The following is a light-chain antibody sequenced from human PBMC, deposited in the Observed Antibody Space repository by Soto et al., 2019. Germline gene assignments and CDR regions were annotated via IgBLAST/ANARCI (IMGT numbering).Light chain of an antibody. Sequence: VLTQSPGTLSLSPGERATLSCRANQNLGDGRLAWYQQKPGQPPTLLIYDASTRATGIPDRFSGSGSGTDFTLTVSRLEPEDFAVYYCQEHASIFGQGTRLEIK. V-gene: IGKV3-20*01. CDR1: QNLGDGR. CDR2: DAS. CDR3: QEHASI. J-gene: IGKJ5*01.